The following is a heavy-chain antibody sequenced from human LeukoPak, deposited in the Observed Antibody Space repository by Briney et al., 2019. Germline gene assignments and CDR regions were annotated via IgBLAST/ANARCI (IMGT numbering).Heavy chain of an antibody. Sequence: EASVKVSCKASGYTFTSYYMHWVRQAPGQGLEWMGIINPSGGSTSYAQKFQGRVTITADTSTDTAYMELSSLRSEDTAVYYCATGSSTSCSYWGQGTLVTVSS. CDR3: ATGSSTSCSY. J-gene: IGHJ4*02. D-gene: IGHD2-2*01. CDR1: GYTFTSYY. CDR2: INPSGGST. V-gene: IGHV1-46*01.